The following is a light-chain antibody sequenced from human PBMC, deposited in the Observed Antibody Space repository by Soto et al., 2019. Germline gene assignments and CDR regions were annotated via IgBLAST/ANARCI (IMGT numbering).Light chain of an antibody. CDR3: VLYMGSGISV. Sequence: QTVVTQEPSFSVSPGGTVTLTCGLNSGSVSTSYYPSWYQQTPGQAPRTLIYNTDTRSSGVPDRFSGSILGSKAALTITGAQADDESDYYCVLYMGSGISVFGGGTQLTVL. J-gene: IGLJ3*02. CDR2: NTD. CDR1: SGSVSTSYY. V-gene: IGLV8-61*01.